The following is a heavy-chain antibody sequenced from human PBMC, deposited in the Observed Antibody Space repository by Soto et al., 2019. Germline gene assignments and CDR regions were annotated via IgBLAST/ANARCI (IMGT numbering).Heavy chain of an antibody. J-gene: IGHJ6*02. CDR1: TFTFSRYA. V-gene: IGHV3-30-3*01. D-gene: IGHD2-8*01. CDR2: ISRDGTTT. Sequence: SLRLSCEASTFTFSRYAMHCVRQAPGGGLDWVAVISRDGTTTYYGDSVKGRFTVSRDNSKNTGFLSTTSLGAYDTAVFYFARLRDGAVPDAMNIWGQGTPVTVSS. CDR3: ARLRDGAVPDAMNI.